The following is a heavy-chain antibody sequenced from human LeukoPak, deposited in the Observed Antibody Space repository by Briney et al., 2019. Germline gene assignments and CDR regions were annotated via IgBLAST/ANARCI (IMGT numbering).Heavy chain of an antibody. V-gene: IGHV3-53*04. J-gene: IGHJ3*02. D-gene: IGHD4-23*01. CDR2: IYSGGST. CDR3: ARDRGYGGNSAAFDI. CDR1: GFTVSSNY. Sequence: GGSLRLSCAASGFTVSSNYMSWVRQAPGKGLEWVSVIYSGGSTYYADSVKGRFTISRHNSKNTLYLQMNSLRAEDTAVYYCARDRGYGGNSAAFDIWGQGAMVTVSS.